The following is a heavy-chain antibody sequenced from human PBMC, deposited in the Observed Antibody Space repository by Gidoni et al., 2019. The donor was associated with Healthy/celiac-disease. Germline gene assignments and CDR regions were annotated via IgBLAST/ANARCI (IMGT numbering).Heavy chain of an antibody. Sequence: QVQLVQSGAEVKKPGSSVKVSCKASGGTFSSYAISWVRQAPGQGLEWMGGIIPIFGTANYAQKFQGRVTITADESTSTAYMELSSLRSEDTAVYYCARVAVDIVATSQLYYYYGMDVWGQGTTVTVSS. J-gene: IGHJ6*02. CDR3: ARVAVDIVATSQLYYYYGMDV. V-gene: IGHV1-69*01. CDR1: GGTFSSYA. D-gene: IGHD5-12*01. CDR2: IIPIFGTA.